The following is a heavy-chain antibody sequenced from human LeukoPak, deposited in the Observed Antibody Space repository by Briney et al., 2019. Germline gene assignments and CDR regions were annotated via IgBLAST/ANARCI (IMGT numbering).Heavy chain of an antibody. Sequence: GGPLRLSCAASGFTFSSYGMYWVRQAPGKGLEWVAVISYDGSNKYYADSVKGRFTISRDNSKNTLYLQMNSLRAEDTAVYYCAKDLGYCSSTSCYAPDIYYYYGMDVWAKGPRSPSPQ. D-gene: IGHD2-2*01. CDR1: GFTFSSYG. CDR2: ISYDGSNK. V-gene: IGHV3-30*18. CDR3: AKDLGYCSSTSCYAPDIYYYYGMDV. J-gene: IGHJ6*04.